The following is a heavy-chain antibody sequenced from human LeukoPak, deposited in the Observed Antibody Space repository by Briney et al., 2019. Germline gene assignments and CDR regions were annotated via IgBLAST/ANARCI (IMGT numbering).Heavy chain of an antibody. V-gene: IGHV3-7*01. CDR1: GFTFSSYW. Sequence: GGSLRLSCAASGFTFSSYWMSWVRQAPGKGLEWVANVKQDGSEKYYVDSVKGRFTISRDNSKNTLYLQMNSLRAEDTAVYYCAKDSGRKYCSSTSCEGDYWGQGTLVTVSS. J-gene: IGHJ4*02. D-gene: IGHD2-2*01. CDR2: VKQDGSEK. CDR3: AKDSGRKYCSSTSCEGDY.